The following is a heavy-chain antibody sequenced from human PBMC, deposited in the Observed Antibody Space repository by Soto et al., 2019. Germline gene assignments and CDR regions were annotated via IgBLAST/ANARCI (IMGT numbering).Heavy chain of an antibody. J-gene: IGHJ4*02. CDR1: GGSISSYY. V-gene: IGHV4-59*08. CDR2: IYYSGST. CDR3: VGVAVAGNFDY. D-gene: IGHD6-19*01. Sequence: SETLSLTCTVSGGSISSYYWSWIRQPPGKGLEWIGYIYYSGSTNYNPSLKSRVTISVDTSKNQFYLKLSSVTAADTAVYYCVGVAVAGNFDYWGQGTLVTVSS.